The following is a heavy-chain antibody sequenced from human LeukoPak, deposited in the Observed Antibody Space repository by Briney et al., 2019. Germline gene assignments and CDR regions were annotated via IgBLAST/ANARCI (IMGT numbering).Heavy chain of an antibody. CDR1: GRTFSSYA. D-gene: IGHD2-2*01. J-gene: IGHJ6*04. V-gene: IGHV1-69*13. CDR3: ARNAVPDRPFSGMDV. Sequence: SVKVSCKASGRTFSSYAMSWVRQAPGQGLEWMGGIIPIFGTANYAQKFQGRVTITADESTSTAYMELSSLRSEDTAVYYCARNAVPDRPFSGMDVWGKGTTVTVSS. CDR2: IIPIFGTA.